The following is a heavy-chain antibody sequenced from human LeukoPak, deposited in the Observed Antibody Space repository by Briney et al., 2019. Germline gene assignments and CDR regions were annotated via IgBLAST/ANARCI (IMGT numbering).Heavy chain of an antibody. CDR1: GGSISSYY. D-gene: IGHD6-13*01. J-gene: IGHJ4*02. CDR3: ARAIAAAPDY. Sequence: SETLSLTCTVSGGSISSYYWSWIRQPPGKGLEWIGYIYYSGSTNYNPSLKSRVAISVDTSKNQFSLKLSSVTAADTAVYYCARAIAAAPDYWGQGTLVTVSS. V-gene: IGHV4-59*08. CDR2: IYYSGST.